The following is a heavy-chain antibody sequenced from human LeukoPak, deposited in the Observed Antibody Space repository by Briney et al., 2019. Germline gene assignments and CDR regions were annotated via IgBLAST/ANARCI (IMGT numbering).Heavy chain of an antibody. CDR2: LNPNSGGT. CDR1: AHTFTVYY. D-gene: IGHD3-22*01. Sequence: ASVTVSSTASAHTFTVYYMHWVRQAPGQGLEWMGWLNPNSGGTNYAKKFQGRVTMTRDTSTSTAYMVLSRLRSDDTAVYYCASDISGYYYPFDPWGQGTLVTVSS. V-gene: IGHV1-2*02. CDR3: ASDISGYYYPFDP. J-gene: IGHJ5*02.